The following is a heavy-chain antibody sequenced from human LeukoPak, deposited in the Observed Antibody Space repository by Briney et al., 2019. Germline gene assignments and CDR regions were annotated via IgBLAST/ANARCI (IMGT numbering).Heavy chain of an antibody. D-gene: IGHD1-7*01. CDR2: ISYDGSNK. CDR1: GFTSSNYD. J-gene: IGHJ4*02. Sequence: PGRSLRLSCAASGFTSSNYDMHWVRQAPGKGLEWVAVISYDGSNKYYADSVKGRFTISRDNSKNTVYLQMNSLRAEDTAVYYCAKDREGTTFDNWGQGTLVTVSS. V-gene: IGHV3-30*18. CDR3: AKDREGTTFDN.